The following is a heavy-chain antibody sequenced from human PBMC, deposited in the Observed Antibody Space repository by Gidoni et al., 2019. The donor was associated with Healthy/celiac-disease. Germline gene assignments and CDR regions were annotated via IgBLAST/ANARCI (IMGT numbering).Heavy chain of an antibody. V-gene: IGHV3-30*04. Sequence: QVQLVESGGGVVKPGRSLRLSCAASGFTFSSYAMHWVRQAPGKGREWVAVISYDGSNKYYADSVKGRFTISRDNSKNTLYLQMNSLRAEDTAVYYCARESTGYFDYWGQGTLVTVSS. D-gene: IGHD4-17*01. J-gene: IGHJ4*02. CDR3: ARESTGYFDY. CDR2: ISYDGSNK. CDR1: GFTFSSYA.